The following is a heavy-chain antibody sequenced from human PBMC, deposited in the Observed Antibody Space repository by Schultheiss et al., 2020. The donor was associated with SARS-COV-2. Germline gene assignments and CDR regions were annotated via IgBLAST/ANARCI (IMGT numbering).Heavy chain of an antibody. CDR1: GFTFSDYY. CDR2: ISYDGSNK. J-gene: IGHJ4*02. D-gene: IGHD5-18*01. Sequence: GGSLRLSCAASGFTFSDYYMTWVRQAPGKGLEWVAVISYDGSNKYYADSVKGRFTISRDNSKNTLYLQMNSLRAEDTAVYYCARAATSAMVTQIWGQGTLVTVSS. V-gene: IGHV3-30*01. CDR3: ARAATSAMVTQI.